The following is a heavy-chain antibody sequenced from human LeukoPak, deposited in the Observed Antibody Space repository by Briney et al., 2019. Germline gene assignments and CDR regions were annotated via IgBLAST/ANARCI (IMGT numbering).Heavy chain of an antibody. CDR1: GGSISSYY. Sequence: SETLSLTCTVSGGSISSYYWSWIRQPPGKGLEWIGYIYYSGSTNYNPSLKSRVTISVDTSKNQFSLKLSSETAADTAVYYCARTSGYLIGQHAFDIWGQGTMVTVSS. V-gene: IGHV4-59*12. D-gene: IGHD3-22*01. CDR3: ARTSGYLIGQHAFDI. J-gene: IGHJ3*02. CDR2: IYYSGST.